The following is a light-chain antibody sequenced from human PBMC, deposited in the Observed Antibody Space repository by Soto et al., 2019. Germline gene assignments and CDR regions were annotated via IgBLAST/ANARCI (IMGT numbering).Light chain of an antibody. J-gene: IGLJ1*01. CDR3: AVWDDGLNGYV. V-gene: IGLV1-44*01. Sequence: QCLLTLPHSAYGTPGQRVTISCSGRRSNVGTNLVNWYQQLPGTAPKLLIYAHIQRPSGVPDRFSGSTSGTSASLGISGLQSEDEADYYCAVWDDGLNGYVFGTGTKVTVL. CDR1: RSNVGTNL. CDR2: AHI.